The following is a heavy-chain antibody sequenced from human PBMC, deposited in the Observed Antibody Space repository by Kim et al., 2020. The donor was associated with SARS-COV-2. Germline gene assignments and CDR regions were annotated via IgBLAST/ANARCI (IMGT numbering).Heavy chain of an antibody. CDR1: GFTFSSYG. J-gene: IGHJ1*01. Sequence: GGSLRLSCAASGFTFSSYGMHWVRQAPGKGLEWVAVIWYDGSNKYYADSVKGRFTISRDNSKNTLYLQMNSLRAEDTAVYYCARGRYSSSWYWAEYFQHWGQGTLVTVSS. CDR2: IWYDGSNK. V-gene: IGHV3-33*01. CDR3: ARGRYSSSWYWAEYFQH. D-gene: IGHD6-13*01.